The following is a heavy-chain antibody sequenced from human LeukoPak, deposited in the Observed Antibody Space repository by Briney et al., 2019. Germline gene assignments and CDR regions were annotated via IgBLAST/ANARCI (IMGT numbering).Heavy chain of an antibody. CDR1: GGSIRTYY. J-gene: IGHJ4*02. CDR3: ARVVGSGWKFDY. V-gene: IGHV4-4*07. D-gene: IGHD6-19*01. Sequence: SETLSLTCTVSGGSIRTYYWSWIRQPAGKALEWIGRIHTSGSTDYNPSLESRVSMSVDTSKNQFSLKLRSVTAADTAVYYCARVVGSGWKFDYWGQGTLVTVSS. CDR2: IHTSGST.